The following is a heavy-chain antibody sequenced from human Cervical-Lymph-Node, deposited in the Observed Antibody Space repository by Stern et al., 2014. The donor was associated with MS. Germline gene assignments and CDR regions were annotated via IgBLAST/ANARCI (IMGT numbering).Heavy chain of an antibody. CDR1: GYSFTSYW. J-gene: IGHJ6*02. D-gene: IGHD4-17*01. V-gene: IGHV5-51*01. CDR2: IYPGDSDT. CDR3: ARGALRSGYYYYGMDV. Sequence: VQLVQSGAEVKKPGESLKISCKGSGYSFTSYWIGWVRQMPGKGLEGLGIIYPGDSDTRYSPSFQGQVTISADKSISTAYLQWSSLKASDTAMYYCARGALRSGYYYYGMDVWGQGTTVTVSS.